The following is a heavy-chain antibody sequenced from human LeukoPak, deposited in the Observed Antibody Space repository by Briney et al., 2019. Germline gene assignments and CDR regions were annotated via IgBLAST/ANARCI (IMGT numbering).Heavy chain of an antibody. CDR2: IYYSGST. CDR3: ARDQRGYDWYFDL. J-gene: IGHJ2*01. Sequence: SETLSLTCTVSGGSISSYYWSWIRQPPGKGLEWIGYIYYSGSTNYNPSLKSRVTISVDTSKNQFSLKLSSVTAADTAVYYCARDQRGYDWYFDLWGRGTLVTVSS. D-gene: IGHD1-1*01. CDR1: GGSISSYY. V-gene: IGHV4-59*01.